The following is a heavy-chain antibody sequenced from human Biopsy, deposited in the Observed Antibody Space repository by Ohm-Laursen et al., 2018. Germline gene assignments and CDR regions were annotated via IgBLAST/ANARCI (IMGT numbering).Heavy chain of an antibody. CDR2: ISGSGGTT. V-gene: IGHV3-23*01. CDR3: AKINPSSIYYNYGMDV. CDR1: GFTFSSYA. J-gene: IGHJ6*02. Sequence: SLRLSCAASGFTFSSYAMSWVRQAPGKGLGWVSGISGSGGTTDYADSVKGRFTISRDNPRNTVYLQMNSLRVEDTAVYYCAKINPSSIYYNYGMDVWGQGTTVTVSS.